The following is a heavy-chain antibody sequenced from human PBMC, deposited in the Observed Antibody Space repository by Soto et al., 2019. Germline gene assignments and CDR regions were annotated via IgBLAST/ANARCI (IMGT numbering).Heavy chain of an antibody. CDR3: ARGRSGLVFYGMDV. CDR2: IYYSGST. CDR1: GGSISSGGYY. V-gene: IGHV4-31*03. Sequence: QVQLQESGPGLVKPSQNLSLTCTVSGGSISSGGYYWSWIRQHPGKDLEWIGYIYYSGSTYYNPALKSRVTISVDTSMNQFSLKLSSVTAADTAVYYCARGRSGLVFYGMDVWGQGTTVTVSS. D-gene: IGHD3-9*01. J-gene: IGHJ6*02.